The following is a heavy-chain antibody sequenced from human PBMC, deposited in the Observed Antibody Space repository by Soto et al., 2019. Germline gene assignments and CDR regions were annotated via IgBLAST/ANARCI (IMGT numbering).Heavy chain of an antibody. V-gene: IGHV3-30-3*01. D-gene: IGHD5-12*01. Sequence: QVQLVESGGGVVQPGRSLRLSCAASGFTFSSYAMHWVRQAPGKGLEWVAVISYDGSNKYYADSVKGRFTISRDNSKNTLYLQMNSLRAEDTAVYYCARVYSDYPSYYYYYGMDVW. CDR1: GFTFSSYA. J-gene: IGHJ6*01. CDR2: ISYDGSNK. CDR3: ARVYSDYPSYYYYYGMDV.